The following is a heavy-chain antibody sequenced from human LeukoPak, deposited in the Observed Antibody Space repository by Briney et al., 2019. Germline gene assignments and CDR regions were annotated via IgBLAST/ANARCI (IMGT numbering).Heavy chain of an antibody. D-gene: IGHD6-25*01. J-gene: IGHJ5*01. CDR2: IYYSGST. V-gene: IGHV4-31*03. Sequence: SETLSLTCTVSGGSINSDGYYRSWIRQHPGEGLEWIGYIYYSGSTYYNPSLKNRLSISVDTSKNQFSLKLSSVTAADTAVYYCAGLVYSSGVGVDSWGQGTLVTVSA. CDR3: AGLVYSSGVGVDS. CDR1: GGSINSDGYY.